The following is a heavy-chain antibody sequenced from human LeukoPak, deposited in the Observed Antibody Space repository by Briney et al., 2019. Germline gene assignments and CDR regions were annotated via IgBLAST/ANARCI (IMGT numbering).Heavy chain of an antibody. CDR1: GFTFSSYA. V-gene: IGHV3-23*01. Sequence: GGSLRLSCAASGFTFSSYAMSWVRQAPGKGLEWVSAISGSGGSTYYADSVKGRFTISRDNSKNTLYLQMNSLRAEDTAVYYCAKGGSGYYGSGSYYSFRGQGTLVTVSS. J-gene: IGHJ4*02. D-gene: IGHD3-10*01. CDR3: AKGGSGYYGSGSYYSF. CDR2: ISGSGGST.